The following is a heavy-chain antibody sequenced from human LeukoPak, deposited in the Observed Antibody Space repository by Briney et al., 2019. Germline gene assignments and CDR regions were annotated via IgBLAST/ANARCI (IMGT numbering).Heavy chain of an antibody. J-gene: IGHJ4*02. CDR3: ARDICGYNYGCFDS. CDR2: IFDNRNT. D-gene: IGHD5-18*01. Sequence: SETLSLTCTVSGDSISSYYWSWIRQPPGKGLEWIGYIFDNRNTKYNPSLKSRVSLSLDTSKNEFSLNLSSVTAADTAVYYCARDICGYNYGCFDSWGQGTLVTVSS. CDR1: GDSISSYY. V-gene: IGHV4-59*01.